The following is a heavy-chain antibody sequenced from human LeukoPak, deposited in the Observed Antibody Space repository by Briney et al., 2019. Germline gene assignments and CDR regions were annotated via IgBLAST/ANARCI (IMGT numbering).Heavy chain of an antibody. CDR1: GFTFGSYG. CDR3: ARHGRVTASFDY. Sequence: GGSLRLSCAASGFTFGSYGMHWVRQAPGKGLEWVAVIWYDGSNKYYADSVKGRFTISRDNSKNTLYLQMNSLRAEDTAVYYCARHGRVTASFDYWGQGTLVTVSS. V-gene: IGHV3-33*01. J-gene: IGHJ4*02. D-gene: IGHD2-21*02. CDR2: IWYDGSNK.